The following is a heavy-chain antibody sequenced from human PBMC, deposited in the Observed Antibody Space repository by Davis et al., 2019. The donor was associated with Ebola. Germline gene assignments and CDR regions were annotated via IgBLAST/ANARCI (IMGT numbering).Heavy chain of an antibody. CDR3: ARLRVDIVATRYCGGDCYYFDY. V-gene: IGHV5-51*01. D-gene: IGHD2-21*01. CDR2: IYPGDSDT. CDR1: GYSFTSYW. J-gene: IGHJ4*02. Sequence: GESLKISCKGSGYSFTSYWIGWVRQMPGKGLEWMGIIYPGDSDTRYSPSFQGQVTISADKSISTAYLQWSSLKASDTAMYYCARLRVDIVATRYCGGDCYYFDYWGQGTLVTVSS.